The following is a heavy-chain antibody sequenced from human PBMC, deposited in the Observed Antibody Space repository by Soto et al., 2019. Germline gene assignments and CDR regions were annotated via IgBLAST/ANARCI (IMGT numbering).Heavy chain of an antibody. CDR2: ISSSSSYI. CDR3: AKDRQQLALGDY. V-gene: IGHV3-21*04. J-gene: IGHJ4*02. CDR1: GFTFSSYS. D-gene: IGHD6-13*01. Sequence: GGSLRLSCAASGFTFSSYSMNWVRQAPGKGLEWVSSISSSSSYIYYADSVKGRFTISRDNAKNSLYLQMNSLRAEDTAVYYCAKDRQQLALGDYWGQGTLVTVSS.